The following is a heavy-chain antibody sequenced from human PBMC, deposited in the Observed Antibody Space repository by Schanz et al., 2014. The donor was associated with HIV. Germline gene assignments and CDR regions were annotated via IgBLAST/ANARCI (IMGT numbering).Heavy chain of an antibody. J-gene: IGHJ5*01. D-gene: IGHD6-13*01. CDR3: ARDKSGSSWYDS. CDR2: FDPEDGET. V-gene: IGHV1-24*01. Sequence: QVQLVQSGAEVKKPGASVKVSCKVSGYRLSELSMHWVRQAPGKGLEWMGGFDPEDGETIYAQKFQGRVTMTRDTSTSTVYMDLSSLTSEDTAVYYCARDKSGSSWYDSWGQGTLVTVSS. CDR1: GYRLSELS.